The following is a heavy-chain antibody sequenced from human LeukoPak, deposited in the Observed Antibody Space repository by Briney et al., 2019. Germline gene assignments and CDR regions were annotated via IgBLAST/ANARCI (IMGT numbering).Heavy chain of an antibody. CDR2: VNPNSGDT. V-gene: IGHV1-2*02. Sequence: ASVKVSCKASGYTFTGYYLHWVRQAPGQGLEWMGCVNPNSGDTNYAQKFQGSVTMTRDTSISTVYMGLSRLRSDDTAVYYCARASGSYWWFDSWGQGTLVTVSP. J-gene: IGHJ5*01. CDR3: ARASGSYWWFDS. D-gene: IGHD1-26*01. CDR1: GYTFTGYY.